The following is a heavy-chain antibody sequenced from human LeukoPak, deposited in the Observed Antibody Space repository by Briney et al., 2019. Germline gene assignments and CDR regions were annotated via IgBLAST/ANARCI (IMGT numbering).Heavy chain of an antibody. Sequence: PSECLSLTCAVYGGSFSGYYWSWIRQPPGKGLEWIGEINHSGSTNYNPSLKSRVTISVDTSKNQFSLRLSSVTAADTAVYYCARGGGNVEMATIYYFDYWGQGTLVTVSS. J-gene: IGHJ4*02. CDR3: ARGGGNVEMATIYYFDY. CDR2: INHSGST. CDR1: GGSFSGYY. D-gene: IGHD5-24*01. V-gene: IGHV4-34*01.